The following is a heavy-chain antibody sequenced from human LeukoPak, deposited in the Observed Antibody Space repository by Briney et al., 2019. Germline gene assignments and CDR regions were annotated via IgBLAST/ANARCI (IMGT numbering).Heavy chain of an antibody. J-gene: IGHJ4*02. CDR1: GYTFTSYD. V-gene: IGHV1-8*01. CDR2: MNPNSGNT. D-gene: IGHD3-3*01. CDR3: ASSITIFGVVTTDTFDY. Sequence: ASVKVSCKASGYTFTSYDINWVRQATGQGLEWMGWMNPNSGNTGYAQKFQGRVTMTRKTSISTAYMELSSLRSEDTAVYYCASSITIFGVVTTDTFDYWGQGTLVTVSS.